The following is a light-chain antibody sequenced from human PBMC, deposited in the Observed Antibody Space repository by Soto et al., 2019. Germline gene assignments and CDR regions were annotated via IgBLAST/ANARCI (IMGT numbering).Light chain of an antibody. CDR2: GAS. CDR3: QQYNDRPPLT. J-gene: IGKJ4*01. Sequence: EIVMPQYPATLSVSPRERPTLSCRASQSVSSNLAWYQQKPGQAPRLLIYGASTGATGIPARFSGSGSGTEFTLTISSLQSEDFAVYYCQQYNDRPPLTFGGGTKVDIK. V-gene: IGKV3D-15*01. CDR1: QSVSSN.